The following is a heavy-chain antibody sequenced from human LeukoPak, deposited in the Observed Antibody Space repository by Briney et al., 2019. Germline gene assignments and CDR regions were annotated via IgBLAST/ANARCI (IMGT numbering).Heavy chain of an antibody. V-gene: IGHV4-38-2*02. Sequence: PSETLSLTCTVSGYSISSGYYWGWIRQPPGKGLEWIGSIYYGGSTYYSPSLKSRVTISVDSSKNQFSLKLSSVTAADTAVYYCARGRVVVVPAAEYNWFDPWGQGTLVTVSS. CDR3: ARGRVVVVPAAEYNWFDP. CDR1: GYSISSGYY. CDR2: IYYGGST. D-gene: IGHD2-2*01. J-gene: IGHJ5*02.